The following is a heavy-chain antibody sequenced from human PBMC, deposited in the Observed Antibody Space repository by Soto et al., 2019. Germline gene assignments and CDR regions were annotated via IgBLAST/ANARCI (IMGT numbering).Heavy chain of an antibody. CDR2: IWYDGSNK. CDR1: GFTFSSYG. Sequence: GGSLRLSCAASGFTFSSYGMHWVRQAPGKGLEWVAVIWYDGSNKYYADSVKGRFTISRDNSKNTLYLQMNSLRAEDTAVYYCARDQQDYDFNFDYWGQGTLVTVSS. D-gene: IGHD3-3*01. CDR3: ARDQQDYDFNFDY. V-gene: IGHV3-33*01. J-gene: IGHJ4*02.